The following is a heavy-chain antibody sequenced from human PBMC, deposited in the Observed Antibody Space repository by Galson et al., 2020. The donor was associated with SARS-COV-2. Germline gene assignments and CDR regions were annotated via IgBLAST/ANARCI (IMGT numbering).Heavy chain of an antibody. D-gene: IGHD6-13*01. CDR1: GFTFSSYG. Sequence: TGGSLRLSCAASGFTFSSYGMHWVRQAPGKGLEWVAVISYDGSNKYYADSVTGRFTISRDNSKNTLYLQMNSLRAEDTAVYYCAKDRYSSSWGRYYYYYGMDVWGQGTTVTVSS. V-gene: IGHV3-30*18. CDR3: AKDRYSSSWGRYYYYYGMDV. J-gene: IGHJ6*02. CDR2: ISYDGSNK.